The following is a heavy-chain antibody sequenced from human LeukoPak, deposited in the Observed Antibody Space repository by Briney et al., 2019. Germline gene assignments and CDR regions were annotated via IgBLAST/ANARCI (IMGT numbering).Heavy chain of an antibody. D-gene: IGHD5-18*01. CDR3: AKDKTAMVFGNFQH. CDR2: ISSSSSYI. Sequence: GGSLRLSCAASGFTFSSYSMNWVRQAPGKGLEWVSSISSSSSYIYYADSVKGRFTISRDNSKNTLYLQMNSLRAEDTAVYYCAKDKTAMVFGNFQHWGQGTLVTVSS. V-gene: IGHV3-21*01. J-gene: IGHJ1*01. CDR1: GFTFSSYS.